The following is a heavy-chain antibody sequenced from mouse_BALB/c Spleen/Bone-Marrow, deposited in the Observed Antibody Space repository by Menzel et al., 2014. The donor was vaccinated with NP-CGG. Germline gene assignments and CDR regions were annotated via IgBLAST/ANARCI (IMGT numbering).Heavy chain of an antibody. Sequence: VQVVESGAELVKPGASVKLSCKASGYTFTTYWMHWVKQRPGQGLEWIGQIDPSDSYTNYSQKFKGKATLTVDKSSSTAYMQLSSLSSEDSAVYYCARGGDNYAWFPYWGQGTLVTVSA. J-gene: IGHJ3*01. V-gene: IGHV1-69*02. D-gene: IGHD1-3*01. CDR3: ARGGDNYAWFPY. CDR1: GYTFTTYW. CDR2: IDPSDSYT.